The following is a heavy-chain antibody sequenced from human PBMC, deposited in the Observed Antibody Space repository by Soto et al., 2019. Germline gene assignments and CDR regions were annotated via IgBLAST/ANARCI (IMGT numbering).Heavy chain of an antibody. V-gene: IGHV1-69*08. J-gene: IGHJ4*02. CDR2: IIPFHGVT. CDR3: TRDWEITVSTWSFGGV. CDR1: GGTFSPYT. Sequence: QVQLVQSGAEVKKPGSSVKVSCKASGGTFSPYTINWVRQAPGQGLEWMGRIIPFHGVTNYAQKFQARVTITADNSTSTAYMGLSGLGFEDMVMYCCTRDWEITVSTWSFGGVWGRGTLVTISS. D-gene: IGHD3-10*01.